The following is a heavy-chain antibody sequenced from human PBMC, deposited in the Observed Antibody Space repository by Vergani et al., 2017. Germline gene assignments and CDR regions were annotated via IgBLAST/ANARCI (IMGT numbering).Heavy chain of an antibody. J-gene: IGHJ4*02. V-gene: IGHV3-30*02. Sequence: QVQLVESGGGVVQRGGSLRCSCATSGFTLSNYDMQWIRQGPCKGLEFVAFIPFDGSTQYYADSVKGRFTLSRDFSKNTLYLQMNSLRTDDTATYYCAKHFRGWGIDYWGQGTQVIVSS. CDR1: GFTLSNYD. CDR3: AKHFRGWGIDY. D-gene: IGHD3-16*01. CDR2: IPFDGSTQ.